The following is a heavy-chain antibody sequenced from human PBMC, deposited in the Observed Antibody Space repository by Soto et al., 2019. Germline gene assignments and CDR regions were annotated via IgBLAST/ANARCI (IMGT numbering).Heavy chain of an antibody. D-gene: IGHD1-26*01. Sequence: SETLSLTCTVSGGSISSYYWSWIRQPPGKGLEWIGYIYYSGSTNYNPSLKSRVTISVDTSKNQFSLKLSSVTAAYTAVYYCAGSYFHQDWANSFDPCATGTLVTVSS. CDR2: IYYSGST. V-gene: IGHV4-59*01. CDR1: GGSISSYY. J-gene: IGHJ5*02. CDR3: AGSYFHQDWANSFDP.